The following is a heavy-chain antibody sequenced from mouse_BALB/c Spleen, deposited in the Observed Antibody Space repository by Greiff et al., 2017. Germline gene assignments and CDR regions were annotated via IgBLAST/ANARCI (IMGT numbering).Heavy chain of an antibody. J-gene: IGHJ4*01. CDR1: GFSLTSYG. V-gene: IGHV2-2*02. D-gene: IGHD2-14*01. Sequence: QVQLQQSGPGLVQPSQSLSITCTASGFSLTSYGVHWVRQSPGKGLEWLGVIWSGGSTDYNAAFISRLSISKDNSKSQVFFKMNSLQANDTAIYYCARKDRYDLYYAMDYWGQGTSVTVSS. CDR2: IWSGGST. CDR3: ARKDRYDLYYAMDY.